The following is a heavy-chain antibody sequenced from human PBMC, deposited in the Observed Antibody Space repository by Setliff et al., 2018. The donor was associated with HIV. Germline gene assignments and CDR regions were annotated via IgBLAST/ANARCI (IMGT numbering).Heavy chain of an antibody. CDR3: ARGAYRDGYDY. Sequence: SETLSLTCTVSGDFISSDYYWGWIRQVPGKGLEWIGYVDYNGRTDYNPSLKSRVTISLDTSKNQVSLKLSSVAAADTAVYHCARGAYRDGYDYWGQGTLVTVSS. CDR1: GDFISSDYY. CDR2: VDYNGRT. J-gene: IGHJ4*02. D-gene: IGHD5-18*01. V-gene: IGHV4-59*01.